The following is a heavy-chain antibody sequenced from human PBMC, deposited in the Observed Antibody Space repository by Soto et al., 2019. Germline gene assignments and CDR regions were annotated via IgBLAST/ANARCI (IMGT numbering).Heavy chain of an antibody. Sequence: GGSLRLSCAASGFTLSSYGMNWVRQAPGKGLAWVSSISSSRSYIYYAESVNGRFTISRDNAKNSLYLQMNSLRAEDTAVYYCARKDSSSSAYGMDVWGQGTTVTVSS. CDR2: ISSSRSYI. D-gene: IGHD6-6*01. CDR3: ARKDSSSSAYGMDV. V-gene: IGHV3-21*01. CDR1: GFTLSSYG. J-gene: IGHJ6*02.